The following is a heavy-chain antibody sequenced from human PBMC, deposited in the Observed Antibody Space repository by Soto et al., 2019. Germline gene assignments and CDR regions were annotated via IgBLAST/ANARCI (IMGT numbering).Heavy chain of an antibody. CDR2: IYYSGST. CDR3: ARGYGRGFAY. Sequence: SETLCLTCTVAGGSIGSFYWSWIRHPPGKGLEWIGYIYYSGSTNYNPSLKSRVTISVDTSKNQFSLKLSSVTAADTAVYYGARGYGRGFAYWVKGTLVTVTP. J-gene: IGHJ4*02. V-gene: IGHV4-59*08. D-gene: IGHD3-16*01. CDR1: GGSIGSFY.